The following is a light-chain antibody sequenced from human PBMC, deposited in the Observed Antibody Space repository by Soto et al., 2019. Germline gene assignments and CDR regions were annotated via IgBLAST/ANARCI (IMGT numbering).Light chain of an antibody. CDR2: GNN. Sequence: QSVLTQPPSASGTPGQRVTISSSGSGSSIGTNTVNWYRQLPGTAPKLLIYGNNQRPSGVPDRFSGSKSGTSASLGISGLQSEDEADYYCAAWDGSLNNVLFGGGTKLTVL. V-gene: IGLV1-44*01. CDR3: AAWDGSLNNVL. J-gene: IGLJ2*01. CDR1: GSSIGTNT.